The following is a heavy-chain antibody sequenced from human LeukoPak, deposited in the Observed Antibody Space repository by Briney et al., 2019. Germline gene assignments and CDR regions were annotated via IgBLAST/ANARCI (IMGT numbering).Heavy chain of an antibody. CDR3: ARDRRIAVAGTGMDY. Sequence: ASVKVSCKASGYTFTGYYMHWVRQAPGQGLEWMGWINPNSGGTNYAQKFQGRVTMTRDTSISTAYMELSGLRSDDTGVYYCARDRRIAVAGTGMDYWGQGTLVTVSS. V-gene: IGHV1-2*02. D-gene: IGHD6-19*01. CDR2: INPNSGGT. CDR1: GYTFTGYY. J-gene: IGHJ4*02.